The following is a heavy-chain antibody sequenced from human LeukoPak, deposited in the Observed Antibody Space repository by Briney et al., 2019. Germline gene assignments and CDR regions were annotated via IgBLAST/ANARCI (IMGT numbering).Heavy chain of an antibody. V-gene: IGHV3-23*01. CDR1: GFTFSSYA. CDR3: AKDRAYYYDSSGYSDY. Sequence: SGGSLRLSCAASGFTFSSYAMSWVRQAPGKGLEWVSAISGSGGSTYYADSVKGRFTISRDNSKNTLYLQMNSLRAEDTAVYYCAKDRAYYYDSSGYSDYWGQGTLVTVSS. CDR2: ISGSGGST. D-gene: IGHD3-22*01. J-gene: IGHJ4*02.